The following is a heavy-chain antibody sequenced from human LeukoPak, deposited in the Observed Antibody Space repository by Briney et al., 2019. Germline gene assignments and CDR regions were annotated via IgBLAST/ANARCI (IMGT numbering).Heavy chain of an antibody. Sequence: PGGSLRLSCAASGFTFSSYSMNWVRQAPGKGLEWVAVISYDGSNKYYADSVKGRFTISRDNSKNTLYLQMNSLRAEDTAVYYCASQGAPYSHYDYWGQGTLVTVSS. CDR3: ASQGAPYSHYDY. J-gene: IGHJ4*02. V-gene: IGHV3-30*03. CDR1: GFTFSSYS. CDR2: ISYDGSNK. D-gene: IGHD5-18*01.